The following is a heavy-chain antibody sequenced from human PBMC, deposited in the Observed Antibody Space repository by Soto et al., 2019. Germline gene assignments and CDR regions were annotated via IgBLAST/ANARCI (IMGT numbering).Heavy chain of an antibody. CDR3: AKDFWGSWYFDL. CDR2: VSSDASDR. V-gene: IGHV3-30*18. Sequence: QVQLVESGGGVVQPGGSLRLSCAASGFTSSSYGMHWVRQAPGKGLEWVAVVSSDASDRFYADSVKGRFTISRDNSKNTLFLQMNSLRPEDTAVYYCAKDFWGSWYFDLWGHGTLVAVSS. J-gene: IGHJ2*01. D-gene: IGHD3-16*01. CDR1: GFTSSSYG.